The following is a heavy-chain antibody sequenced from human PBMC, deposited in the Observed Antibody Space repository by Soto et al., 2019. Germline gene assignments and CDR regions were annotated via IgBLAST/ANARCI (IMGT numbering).Heavy chain of an antibody. J-gene: IGHJ6*03. V-gene: IGHV3-66*01. CDR2: IYSGGST. Sequence: HPGGSLRLSCAASGFTVSSNYMSWVRQAPGKGLEWVSVIYSGGSTYYADSVKGRFTISRDNSKNTLYLQMNSLRAEDTAVYYCARSRRIYYYYMDVWGKGTTVTVSS. CDR1: GFTVSSNY. CDR3: ARSRRIYYYYMDV.